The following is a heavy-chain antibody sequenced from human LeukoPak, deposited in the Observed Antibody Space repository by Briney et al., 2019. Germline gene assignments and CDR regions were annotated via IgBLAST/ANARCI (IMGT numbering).Heavy chain of an antibody. D-gene: IGHD7-27*01. Sequence: GGSLRLSCTTSGFTFNNYPMHWVRQAPGKGLEWVATISHDGSDENYADYVKGRFIISRDNSMKSLFLQMNSLIIDDRAVYYCAGEGLGFDYWGQGTLVTVSS. V-gene: IGHV3-30*04. CDR2: ISHDGSDE. J-gene: IGHJ4*02. CDR3: AGEGLGFDY. CDR1: GFTFNNYP.